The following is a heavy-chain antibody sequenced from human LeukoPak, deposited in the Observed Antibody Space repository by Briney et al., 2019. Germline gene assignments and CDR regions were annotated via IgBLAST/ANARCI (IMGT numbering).Heavy chain of an antibody. D-gene: IGHD3-9*01. CDR3: AKDYDITRYFDY. CDR2: ISSDGSTT. V-gene: IGHV3-74*01. CDR1: GFTFSSYW. Sequence: GGSLRLSCVASGFTFSSYWMHWVRQTPGKVLVWVSHISSDGSTTSYAGSVKGRFAISRDNAKNTLYLQMNSLRAEDTAVYYCAKDYDITRYFDYWGQGTLVTVSS. J-gene: IGHJ4*02.